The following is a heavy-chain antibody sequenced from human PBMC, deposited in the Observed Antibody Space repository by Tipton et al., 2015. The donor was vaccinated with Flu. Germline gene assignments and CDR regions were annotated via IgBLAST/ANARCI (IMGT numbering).Heavy chain of an antibody. Sequence: LRLSCSVSGDSIGSDYYWGWIRQPPGKGLQWLGTFGTMSHSGRTYYNPSLKNRVTISVDTSKNQFSLRLTSVTAADTAVYYCARDPSLGMPDYFDYWGQGTLVTASS. D-gene: IGHD2-2*01. CDR3: ARDPSLGMPDYFDY. V-gene: IGHV4-38-2*02. CDR1: GDSIGSDYY. J-gene: IGHJ4*02. CDR2: FGTMSHSGRT.